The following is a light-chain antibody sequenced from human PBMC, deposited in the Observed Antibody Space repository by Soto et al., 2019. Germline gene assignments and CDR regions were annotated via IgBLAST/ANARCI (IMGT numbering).Light chain of an antibody. CDR2: GAS. V-gene: IGKV3-20*01. J-gene: IGKJ1*01. Sequence: EIVMTQSPATLSVSPGERATLSCRASQSVSSNLAWHQQKPGQAPRLLIYGASSRATGIPDRFSGSGSGTDFTLTISRLEPEDFAVYYCQQYGSSLPTFGQGTKVDIK. CDR1: QSVSSN. CDR3: QQYGSSLPT.